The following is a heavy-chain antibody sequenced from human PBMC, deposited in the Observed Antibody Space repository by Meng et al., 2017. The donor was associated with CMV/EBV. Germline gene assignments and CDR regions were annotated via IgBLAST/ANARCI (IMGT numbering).Heavy chain of an antibody. J-gene: IGHJ6*02. V-gene: IGHV4-34*01. Sequence: SETLSLTCAVYGGSFSGYYWSWIRQPPGKGLEWIGEINHSVNTNYNPSLKSRVTISVDTSKDQFSLKLSSVTAADTAVYYCARGLRFLYCSSTSCYTYYYYYGMDVWGQGTTVTVSS. D-gene: IGHD2-2*02. CDR3: ARGLRFLYCSSTSCYTYYYYYGMDV. CDR2: INHSVNT. CDR1: GGSFSGYY.